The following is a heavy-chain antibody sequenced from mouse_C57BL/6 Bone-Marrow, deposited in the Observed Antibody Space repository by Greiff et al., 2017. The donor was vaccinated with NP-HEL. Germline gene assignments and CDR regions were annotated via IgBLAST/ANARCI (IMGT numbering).Heavy chain of an antibody. CDR1: GFTFSDYY. CDR3: ARDLYGSQAMDY. Sequence: EVMLVESEGGLVQPGSSMKLSCTASGFTFSDYYMAWVRQVPEKGLEWVANINYDGSSTYYLDSLKSRFIISRDNAKNILYLQMSSLKSEDTATYYCARDLYGSQAMDYWGQGTSVTVSS. D-gene: IGHD1-1*01. J-gene: IGHJ4*01. CDR2: INYDGSST. V-gene: IGHV5-16*01.